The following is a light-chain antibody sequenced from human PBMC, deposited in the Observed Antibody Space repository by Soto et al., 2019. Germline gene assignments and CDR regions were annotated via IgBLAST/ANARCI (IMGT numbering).Light chain of an antibody. CDR3: QQSYDMPWT. V-gene: IGKV1-5*01. J-gene: IGKJ1*01. CDR1: QSISRW. CDR2: DAS. Sequence: DIQLTQSPSTLSAYVGDRVTITCRARQSISRWLAWYQQKPGKAPNLLIYDASILESGVPSRFSGSGSGTDFTLTISSLQPEDFAAYYCQQSYDMPWTFGQGTKVDI.